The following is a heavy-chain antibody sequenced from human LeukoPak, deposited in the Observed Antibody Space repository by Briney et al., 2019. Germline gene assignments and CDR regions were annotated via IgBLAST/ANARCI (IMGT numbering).Heavy chain of an antibody. CDR2: IYYSGST. J-gene: IGHJ6*03. D-gene: IGHD5-12*01. V-gene: IGHV4-39*07. CDR1: GGSISSSSYY. Sequence: SETLSLTCTVSGGSISSSSYYWGWIRQPPGKGLEWIGSIYYSGSTNYNPSLKSRVTISVDTSKNQFSLKLSSVTAADTAVYYCARVLGGYSGYEGSYYYYMDVWGKGTTVTISS. CDR3: ARVLGGYSGYEGSYYYYMDV.